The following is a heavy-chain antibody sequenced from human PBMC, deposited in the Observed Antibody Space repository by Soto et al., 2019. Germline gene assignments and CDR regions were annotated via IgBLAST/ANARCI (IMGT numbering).Heavy chain of an antibody. CDR3: ARESTGIAAAGPLDY. CDR2: ISGSGGST. J-gene: IGHJ4*02. CDR1: GFTFSSYA. D-gene: IGHD6-13*01. V-gene: IGHV3-23*01. Sequence: GGSLRLSCAASGFTFSSYAMSWVRQAPGQGLEWVSAISGSGGSTYYADSVKGRFTISRDNSKNTLYLQMNSLRAEDTAVYYCARESTGIAAAGPLDYWGQGTLVTVSS.